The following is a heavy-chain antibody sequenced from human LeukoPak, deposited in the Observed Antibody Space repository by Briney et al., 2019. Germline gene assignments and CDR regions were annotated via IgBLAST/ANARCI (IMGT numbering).Heavy chain of an antibody. V-gene: IGHV1-69*06. D-gene: IGHD2-15*01. Sequence: SVKVSCKASGGTFSSYAISWVRQAPGQGLEWMGGIIPIFGTANYAQKFQGRVTITADKSTSTAYMELSSLRSEDTAVYYCARDPLYCSGGSCYSADNWFDPWGQGTLVTVPS. CDR1: GGTFSSYA. CDR3: ARDPLYCSGGSCYSADNWFDP. CDR2: IIPIFGTA. J-gene: IGHJ5*02.